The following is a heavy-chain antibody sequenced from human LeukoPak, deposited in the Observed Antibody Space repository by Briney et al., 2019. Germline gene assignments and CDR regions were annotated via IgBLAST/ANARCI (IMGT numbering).Heavy chain of an antibody. J-gene: IGHJ4*02. Sequence: GASAKVSCKVSGYTLTDLSTHWVRQAPGKGLEWMGGLDPADGETIYAQKFQGRVTMTEDTSTDTAYMELNSLRSEDTAVYYCATHRTTVITGLVYWGQGTLVSVSS. CDR3: ATHRTTVITGLVY. V-gene: IGHV1-24*01. D-gene: IGHD4-17*01. CDR2: LDPADGET. CDR1: GYTLTDLS.